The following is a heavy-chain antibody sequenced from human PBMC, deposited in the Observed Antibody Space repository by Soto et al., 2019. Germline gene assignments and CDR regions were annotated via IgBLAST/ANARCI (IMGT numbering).Heavy chain of an antibody. CDR1: GFTFTTFG. CDR2: ISYDGDNK. V-gene: IGHV3-30*18. J-gene: IGHJ6*02. Sequence: QVQLVESGGGVVQPGGSLRLSCTASGFTFTTFGIHWVRQAPGKGLERVALISYDGDNKYDSDSVKGRFTISRENYKHTLSLQMNSLRAEDTAAYYCSKDLQAYVDYKYYYYGMDVWGQGTMVSVSS. CDR3: SKDLQAYVDYKYYYYGMDV. D-gene: IGHD4-17*01.